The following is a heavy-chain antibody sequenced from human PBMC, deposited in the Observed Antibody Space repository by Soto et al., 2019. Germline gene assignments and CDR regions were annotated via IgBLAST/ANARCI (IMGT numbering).Heavy chain of an antibody. CDR2: INHTGGT. CDR3: ATRITVFGLLIPPFDP. V-gene: IGHV4-34*01. CDR1: GGSVNGYY. Sequence: SETLSLTCAVYGGSVNGYYWNWIRQPPGKGLEWIGEINHTGGTHYNPSLKRRVTMSVDTSKNQFSLRLSSVTAADTAIYYCATRITVFGLLIPPFDPWGQGTQVTVSS. D-gene: IGHD3-3*01. J-gene: IGHJ5*02.